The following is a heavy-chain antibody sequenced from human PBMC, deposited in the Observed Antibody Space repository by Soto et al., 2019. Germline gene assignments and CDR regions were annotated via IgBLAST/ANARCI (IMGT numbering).Heavy chain of an antibody. CDR2: ITSSGSTT. V-gene: IGHV3-11*01. CDR3: ARERYSYGPYYFDY. J-gene: IGHJ4*02. Sequence: QVQLVECGGDLVKPGGSLRLSCAASGFTFSDYYMSWIRQAPGKGLEWVSSITSSGSTTYYTDSVKGRFTISRDNAKNSLYLQMNSLRAEDTAVYYCARERYSYGPYYFDYWGQGTLVTVSS. CDR1: GFTFSDYY. D-gene: IGHD5-18*01.